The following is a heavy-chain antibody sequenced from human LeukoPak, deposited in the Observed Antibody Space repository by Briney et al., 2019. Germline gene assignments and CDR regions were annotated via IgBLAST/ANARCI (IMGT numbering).Heavy chain of an antibody. J-gene: IGHJ2*01. Sequence: PSQTLSLTCAVSGGSISSGSHSWSWIRQPPGRGLEWIGYISHSGNTYCNPSLKSRVTISVDKSKNQFSLKLTSVTAADTAIYYCARYSSTWPYWYFDLWGRGTLVTVSS. D-gene: IGHD6-13*01. V-gene: IGHV4-30-2*01. CDR2: ISHSGNT. CDR3: ARYSSTWPYWYFDL. CDR1: GGSISSGSHS.